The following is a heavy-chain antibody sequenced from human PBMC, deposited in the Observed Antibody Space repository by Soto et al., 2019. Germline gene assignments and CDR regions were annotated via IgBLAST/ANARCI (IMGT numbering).Heavy chain of an antibody. CDR1: GGSISSYY. CDR3: ARGGVGYSSGYNWFDP. CDR2: IYYSGST. D-gene: IGHD6-19*01. V-gene: IGHV4-59*01. J-gene: IGHJ5*02. Sequence: ASETLSLTCTVSGGSISSYYWSWIRQPPGKGLEWIGYIYYSGSTNYNPSLKSRVTISVDTSKNQFSLKLSSVTAADTAVYYCARGGVGYSSGYNWFDPWGQGTLVTVSS.